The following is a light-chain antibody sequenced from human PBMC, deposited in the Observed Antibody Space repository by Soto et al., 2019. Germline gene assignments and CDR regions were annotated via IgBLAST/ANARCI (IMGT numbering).Light chain of an antibody. J-gene: IGKJ5*01. CDR1: QSVSSY. CDR3: KQSTNHPPT. Sequence: EILMTQSPATLSLSPGERVTITCRASQSVSSYLAWYRQKPGQAPRILIYDASNRATGIPARFSGSGAGTEFTLEISRVETDDFGIYYCKQSTNHPPTFGQGTRLEI. V-gene: IGKV3-11*01. CDR2: DAS.